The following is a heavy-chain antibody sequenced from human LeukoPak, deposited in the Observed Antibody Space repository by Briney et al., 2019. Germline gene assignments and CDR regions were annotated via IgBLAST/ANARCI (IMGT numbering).Heavy chain of an antibody. CDR2: VWRDGSDK. CDR3: ARDRTYCSSTNCPRLGMDV. Sequence: PGGSLRLSCEVSGFTFTRYGMHWVRQAPGKGLEWVAVVWRDGSDKLYGDSVKGRFTISRDDSRNMVYLQMNSLRAEDTALSYCARDRTYCSSTNCPRLGMDVWGQGTTVTVS. J-gene: IGHJ6*02. V-gene: IGHV3-33*01. D-gene: IGHD2-2*01. CDR1: GFTFTRYG.